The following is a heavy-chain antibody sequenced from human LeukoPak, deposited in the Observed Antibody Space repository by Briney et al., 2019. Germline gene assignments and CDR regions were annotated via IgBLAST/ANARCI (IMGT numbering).Heavy chain of an antibody. J-gene: IGHJ6*03. CDR3: ARDRDTDMMTSSYYYYYMDV. D-gene: IGHD5-18*01. Sequence: GASVKVSCKASGYTFTSYGISWVRQAPGQGLEWMGWISAYNGNTNYAQKLQGRVTMTTDTSTSTAYMELRSLRSEDTAVYYCARDRDTDMMTSSYYYYYMDVWGEGTTVTVSS. V-gene: IGHV1-18*01. CDR2: ISAYNGNT. CDR1: GYTFTSYG.